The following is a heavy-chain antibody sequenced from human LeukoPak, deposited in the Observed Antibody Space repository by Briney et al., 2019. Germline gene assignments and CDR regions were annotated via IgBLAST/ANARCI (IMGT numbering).Heavy chain of an antibody. D-gene: IGHD4-23*01. Sequence: GGALGLSFAASGFTFSTHGIHRGRPAPGKGGEGVGGISYDGSNRYSLDSVKGRFTISRDNSKNTLYLQMNSLRPEDTAVYFCAKAPYGGTSGWFDPWGQGTLVTVSS. J-gene: IGHJ5*02. CDR3: AKAPYGGTSGWFDP. V-gene: IGHV3-30*18. CDR1: GFTFSTHG. CDR2: ISYDGSNR.